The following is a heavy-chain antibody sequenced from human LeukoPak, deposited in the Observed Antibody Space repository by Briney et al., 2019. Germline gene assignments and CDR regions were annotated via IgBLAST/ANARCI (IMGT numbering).Heavy chain of an antibody. Sequence: GVSLRLSCAASGFTFSNAWMNWVRQAPGKGLEWVGRIYRKSDGGTTEHAAPVKGRFTISRDDSKNSFYLQMNSLKSEDTAVYYCARGSNSYDSSDFDHWGQGTLVTVSS. D-gene: IGHD3-22*01. J-gene: IGHJ4*02. CDR2: IYRKSDGGTT. V-gene: IGHV3-15*01. CDR3: ARGSNSYDSSDFDH. CDR1: GFTFSNAW.